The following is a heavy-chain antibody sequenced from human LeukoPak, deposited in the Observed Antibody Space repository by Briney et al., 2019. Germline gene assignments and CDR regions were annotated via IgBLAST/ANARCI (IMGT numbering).Heavy chain of an antibody. CDR3: TRMTAGHDY. CDR2: INQSGYT. Sequence: PSETLSLTCAVSGVSFNDYYWSWVRPTPGKGLEWIGEINQSGYTNDSPSLKSRVTLPIDTSRKQFSLNLRSVTVADTGIYYCTRMTAGHDYWGQGTLVTVSS. J-gene: IGHJ4*02. D-gene: IGHD2-21*02. V-gene: IGHV4-34*01. CDR1: GVSFNDYY.